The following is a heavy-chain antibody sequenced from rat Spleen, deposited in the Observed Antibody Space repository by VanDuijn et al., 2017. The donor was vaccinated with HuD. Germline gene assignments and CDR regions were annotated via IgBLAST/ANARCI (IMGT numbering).Heavy chain of an antibody. CDR1: GFSLTNYG. CDR3: ARRSYSSHVMDA. J-gene: IGHJ4*01. D-gene: IGHD1-2*01. CDR2: IWGDGST. V-gene: IGHV2-13*01. Sequence: QVQVKESGPGLVQPSQTLSLTCTVSGFSLTNYGVNWVRQPPGKGLEWMGGIWGDGSTNYNSTLKSRLSINRDTSKSQVFLKMNSLQPEDTGTYYCARRSYSSHVMDAWGQGASVTVSS.